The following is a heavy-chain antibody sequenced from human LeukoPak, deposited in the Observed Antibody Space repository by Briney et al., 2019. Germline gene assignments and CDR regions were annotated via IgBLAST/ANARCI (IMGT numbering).Heavy chain of an antibody. Sequence: SETLSLTCTVSGGSISSSSYYWGWIRQPPGKGLEWIGSIYYSGSTYDNPSVKSQFTITVDTSKNQFSLKLSSVTAADTAVYYCARGDRIGGHMDVWGKGTTVTVSS. CDR2: IYYSGST. J-gene: IGHJ6*03. CDR3: ARGDRIGGHMDV. CDR1: GGSISSSSYY. V-gene: IGHV4-39*07. D-gene: IGHD3-16*01.